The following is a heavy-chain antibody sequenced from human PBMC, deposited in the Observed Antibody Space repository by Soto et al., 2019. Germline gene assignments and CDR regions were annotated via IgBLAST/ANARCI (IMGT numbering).Heavy chain of an antibody. CDR2: IYYRGTT. CDR3: ASGGGRTYHDPAFDY. Sequence: QVQLQESGPGLVKPSETLSLTCSVSGVSTSNHYWTWIRKPPGQGPEWIGCIYYRGTTNYNASLNSPVTMSVDTSKNQFSLKLTSVTTAETAVYYCASGGGRTYHDPAFDYWGQGILVTVSS. V-gene: IGHV4-59*11. CDR1: GVSTSNHY. J-gene: IGHJ4*02. D-gene: IGHD2-2*01.